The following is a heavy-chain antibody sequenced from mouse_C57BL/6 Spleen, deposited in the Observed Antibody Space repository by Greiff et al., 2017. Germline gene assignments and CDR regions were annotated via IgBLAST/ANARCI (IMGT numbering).Heavy chain of an antibody. J-gene: IGHJ4*01. CDR1: GYTFTDYS. D-gene: IGHD5-1-1*01. Sequence: VQLQQSGAELVRPGASVKLSCKASGYTFTDYSINWVKQRPGQGLEWIARFYPGSGNTYYNEKFKGKATLTAEKSSSTAYMQLSSLTSEDSAVYFCAKYGGAMDYWGQGTSVTVSS. V-gene: IGHV1-76*01. CDR3: AKYGGAMDY. CDR2: FYPGSGNT.